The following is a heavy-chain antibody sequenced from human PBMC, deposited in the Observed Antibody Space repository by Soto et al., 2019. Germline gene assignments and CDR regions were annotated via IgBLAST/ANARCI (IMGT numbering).Heavy chain of an antibody. Sequence: VQLQQWGAGLLKPSETLSLTCAVYGGSFSGYYWSWIRQPPGEGLEWIGEINHSGSTNYNPSLKSRVTISVDTSKNQFSLKLSSVTAADTAVYYCARGSGSSFLGYWGQGTLVTVSS. D-gene: IGHD1-26*01. CDR3: ARGSGSSFLGY. V-gene: IGHV4-34*01. CDR2: INHSGST. J-gene: IGHJ4*02. CDR1: GGSFSGYY.